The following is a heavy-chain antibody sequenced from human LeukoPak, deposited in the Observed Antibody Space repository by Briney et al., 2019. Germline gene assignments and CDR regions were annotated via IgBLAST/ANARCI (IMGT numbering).Heavy chain of an antibody. V-gene: IGHV3-23*01. CDR2: VSGSGDTT. D-gene: IGHD3-3*01. J-gene: IGHJ4*02. CDR3: AKSFASGVVTRYFDY. Sequence: ETGGSLRLSCAASGFTFSSYAMNWVRQAPGKGLEWVSAVSGSGDTTYYADSVKGRFTISRDNSKNTVFLQVNSLRADDTAVYYCAKSFASGVVTRYFDYWGQETLVTVSS. CDR1: GFTFSSYA.